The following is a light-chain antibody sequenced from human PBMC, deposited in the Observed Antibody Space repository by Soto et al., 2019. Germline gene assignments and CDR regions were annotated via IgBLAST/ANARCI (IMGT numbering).Light chain of an antibody. CDR2: GAS. CDR3: QQYNNWPLLT. V-gene: IGKV3-15*01. J-gene: IGKJ4*01. CDR1: QSVTTQ. Sequence: EIVLTQSPGTLSLSPGERATLSCRASQSVTTQLAWYQQKPGQAPRLLIYGASTRATGIPARFSGSGSGTEFTLTISSLQSEDFAVYYCQQYNNWPLLTFGGGTKVDI.